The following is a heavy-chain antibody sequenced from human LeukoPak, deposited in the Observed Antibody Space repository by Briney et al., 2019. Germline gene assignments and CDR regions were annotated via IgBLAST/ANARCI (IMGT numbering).Heavy chain of an antibody. CDR2: IWYDGSNA. CDR1: GFTFSSNG. V-gene: IGHV3-33*01. Sequence: TGGSLRLSCAASGFTFSSNGMHWVRQAPGKGLEWVAIIWYDGSNAYYADSVKGRFTISRDNSKNTLYLQMNSLRADDTAVYYCARLVGARGGYFDYRGQGTLVTVSS. D-gene: IGHD1-26*01. CDR3: ARLVGARGGYFDY. J-gene: IGHJ4*02.